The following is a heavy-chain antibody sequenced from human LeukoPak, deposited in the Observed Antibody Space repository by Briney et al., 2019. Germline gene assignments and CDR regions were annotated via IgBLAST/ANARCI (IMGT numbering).Heavy chain of an antibody. J-gene: IGHJ4*02. V-gene: IGHV1-18*04. CDR2: ISAYNGNT. CDR1: GGTFSSYG. CDR3: ASGEGYCSGGSCALEYYFDY. D-gene: IGHD2-15*01. Sequence: ASVKVSCKASGGTFSSYGISWVRQAPGQGLEWMGWISAYNGNTNYAQKLQGRVTMTTDTSTSTAYMELRSLRSDDTAVYYCASGEGYCSGGSCALEYYFDYWGQGTLVTVSS.